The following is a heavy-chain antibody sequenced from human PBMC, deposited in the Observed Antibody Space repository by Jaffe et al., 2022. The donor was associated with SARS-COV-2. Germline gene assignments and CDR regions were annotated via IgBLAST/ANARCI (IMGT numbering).Heavy chain of an antibody. J-gene: IGHJ6*02. Sequence: QVQLVQSGAEVKKPGASVKVSCKASGYTFTSYDINWVRQAPGQGLEWMGWISAYNGNTNYALKLQGRVTMTTDTSTSTAYMELRSLRSDDTAVYYCAKTGSYYNWLVGATTPPYYYGMDVWGQGTTVTVSS. V-gene: IGHV1-18*01. D-gene: IGHD3-10*01. CDR1: GYTFTSYD. CDR2: ISAYNGNT. CDR3: AKTGSYYNWLVGATTPPYYYGMDV.